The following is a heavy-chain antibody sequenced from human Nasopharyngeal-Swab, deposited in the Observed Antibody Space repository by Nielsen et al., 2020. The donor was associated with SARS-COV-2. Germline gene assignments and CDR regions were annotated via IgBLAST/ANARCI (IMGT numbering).Heavy chain of an antibody. CDR3: ATPLGAYYYGSGSYYGFGY. Sequence: ASVKVPCKVSGYTLTELSMHWVRQAPGKGLEWMGGFDPEDGETIYAQKFQGRVTMTEDTSTDTAYMELSSLRSEDTAVYYCATPLGAYYYGSGSYYGFGYWGQGTLVTVSS. D-gene: IGHD3-10*01. CDR2: FDPEDGET. V-gene: IGHV1-24*01. J-gene: IGHJ4*02. CDR1: GYTLTELS.